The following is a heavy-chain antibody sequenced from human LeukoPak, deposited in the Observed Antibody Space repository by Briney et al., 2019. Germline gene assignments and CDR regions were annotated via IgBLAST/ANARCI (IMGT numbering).Heavy chain of an antibody. CDR3: AKGIAVAGTGYFDY. Sequence: GGSLRLSCAASGFTFSNSAMSWVRQAPGKGLEWVSAISGSGGSTYYADSVKGRLTISRDNSKNTLYLQMNSLRAEDTAVYYCAKGIAVAGTGYFDYWGQGTLVTVSS. J-gene: IGHJ4*02. V-gene: IGHV3-23*01. D-gene: IGHD6-19*01. CDR1: GFTFSNSA. CDR2: ISGSGGST.